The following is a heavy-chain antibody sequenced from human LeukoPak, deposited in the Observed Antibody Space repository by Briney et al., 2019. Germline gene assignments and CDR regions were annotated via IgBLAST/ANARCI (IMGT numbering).Heavy chain of an antibody. D-gene: IGHD2-8*01. V-gene: IGHV3-21*01. Sequence: GGSLRLSCAASGFTFSSYTMNWVRQAPGKGLEWVSSISSSSSYIYYADSVKGRFTISRDDAKNSLYLQMNNLRAEDTAVYYCTRDTGVAKADYWGQGTLVTVSS. CDR2: ISSSSSYI. J-gene: IGHJ4*02. CDR1: GFTFSSYT. CDR3: TRDTGVAKADY.